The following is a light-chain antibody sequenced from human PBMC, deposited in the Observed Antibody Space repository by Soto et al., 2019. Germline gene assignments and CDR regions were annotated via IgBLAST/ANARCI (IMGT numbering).Light chain of an antibody. V-gene: IGKV3-11*01. CDR1: QSVSSY. J-gene: IGKJ4*01. Sequence: EIVLTQSPATLSLSPGERATLSCRASQSVSSYLASYQQKPGQAPRLLIYDASNRATGIPARFSGSGSGTDFTLTISSLEPEDFAVYYWQDRSNWPLTFGGGTKVEIK. CDR3: QDRSNWPLT. CDR2: DAS.